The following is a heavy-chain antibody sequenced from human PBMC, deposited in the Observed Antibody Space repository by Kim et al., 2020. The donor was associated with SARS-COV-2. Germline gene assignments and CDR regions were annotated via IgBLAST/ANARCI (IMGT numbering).Heavy chain of an antibody. CDR3: ARDRYMDV. V-gene: IGHV3-33*01. CDR2: GSNK. Sequence: GSNKYYADSVKGRFTISRDNSKNTLYLQMNSLRAEDTAVYYCARDRYMDVWGQGTTVTVSS. J-gene: IGHJ6*02.